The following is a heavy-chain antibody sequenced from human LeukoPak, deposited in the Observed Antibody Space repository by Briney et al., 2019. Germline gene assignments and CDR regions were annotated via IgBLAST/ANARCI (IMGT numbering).Heavy chain of an antibody. CDR2: IWYDGSNK. V-gene: IGHV3-33*01. CDR3: ARGKGYDFWSGYYTGYFDY. J-gene: IGHJ4*02. CDR1: GFTFSSYG. D-gene: IGHD3-3*01. Sequence: GGSLRLSCAASGFTFSSYGMHWVRQAPGEGLEWVAVIWYDGSNKYYADSVKGRFTISRDNSKNTLYLQMNSLRAEDTAVYYCARGKGYDFWSGYYTGYFDYWGQGTLVTVSS.